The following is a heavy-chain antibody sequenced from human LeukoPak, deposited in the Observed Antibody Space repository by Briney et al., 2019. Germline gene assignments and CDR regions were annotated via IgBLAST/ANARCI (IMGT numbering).Heavy chain of an antibody. J-gene: IGHJ4*02. V-gene: IGHV3-48*02. CDR1: GFTFGIYT. D-gene: IGHD3-10*01. CDR2: ISSSSTTI. Sequence: GGSLRLSCAASGFTFGIYTMNWVRQAPGKGLEWVSYISSSSTTIYYADSVKGRFTISRHNAKNSLYLQMNNLRDEDTAVYYCARPMIRGVTSKDYFPYWGQGTLVTVSS. CDR3: ARPMIRGVTSKDYFPY.